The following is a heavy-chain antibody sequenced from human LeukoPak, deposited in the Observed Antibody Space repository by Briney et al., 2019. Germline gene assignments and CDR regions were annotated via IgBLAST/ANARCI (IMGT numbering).Heavy chain of an antibody. Sequence: GGSLRLSCAAPGFTFDDYAMHWVRQAPGKGLEWVSGISWNSGSIGYADSVKGRFTISRDNAKNSLYLQMNSLRAEDMALYYCAKCTPPGDYDAFDIWGQGTMVTVSS. CDR3: AKCTPPGDYDAFDI. J-gene: IGHJ3*02. V-gene: IGHV3-9*03. CDR1: GFTFDDYA. CDR2: ISWNSGSI. D-gene: IGHD4-17*01.